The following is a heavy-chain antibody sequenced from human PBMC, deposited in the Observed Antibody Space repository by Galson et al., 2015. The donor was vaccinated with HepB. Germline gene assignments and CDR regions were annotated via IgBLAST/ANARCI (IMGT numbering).Heavy chain of an antibody. CDR1: GFTFSNAW. V-gene: IGHV3-15*01. J-gene: IGHJ4*02. D-gene: IGHD2-2*02. Sequence: SLRLSCAASGFTFSNAWMSWVRQAPGKGLEWVGRIKSKTDGGTTDYAAPVKGRFTISRDDSKNTLYLQMNSLKTEDTAVYYCTAPPRYCSSTSCYKTGEFDYWGQGTLVTVSS. CDR2: IKSKTDGGTT. CDR3: TAPPRYCSSTSCYKTGEFDY.